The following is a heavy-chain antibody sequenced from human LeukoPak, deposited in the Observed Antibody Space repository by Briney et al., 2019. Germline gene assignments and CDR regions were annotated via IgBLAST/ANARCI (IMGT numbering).Heavy chain of an antibody. V-gene: IGHV1-2*04. CDR3: ARHNTAMVGYYFDY. CDR1: GYTFTGYN. CDR2: INPNSGGT. J-gene: IGHJ4*02. D-gene: IGHD5-18*01. Sequence: ASVTVSCTASGYTFTGYNMHWVRQAPGQGLEWMGWINPNSGGTNYAKKFQGWVTITRDTSISTASMELSRLRSDDTGVYFCARHNTAMVGYYFDYWGQGSLVTVSS.